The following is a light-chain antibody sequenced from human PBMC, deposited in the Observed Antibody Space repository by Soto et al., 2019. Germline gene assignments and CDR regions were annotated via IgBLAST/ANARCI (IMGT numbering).Light chain of an antibody. J-gene: IGLJ1*01. CDR3: CSYSSSSTFYV. CDR2: QVT. V-gene: IGLV2-14*01. CDR1: NSDVGGYYY. Sequence: QSALTQPPSASGSPGETVTVSCTGANSDVGGYYYVSWYQHHPGKAPKLIIYQVTSRPSGVSNRFSASKSGNTASLTISALQAEDEALYYCCSYSSSSTFYVFGTGTKVTVL.